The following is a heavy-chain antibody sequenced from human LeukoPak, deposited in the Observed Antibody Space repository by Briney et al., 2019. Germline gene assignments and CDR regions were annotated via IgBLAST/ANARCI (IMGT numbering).Heavy chain of an antibody. V-gene: IGHV4-61*01. D-gene: IGHD3-9*01. J-gene: IGHJ5*02. Sequence: SETLSLTCAVSGHSISSGYYWSWIRQPPGQGLEWIGYIYYSGTAYYNPSLKSRVTISVDTSKNQFSLKLSSVTAADTAVYYCARALFKSRYFDSTWFDPWGQGTLVTVSS. CDR3: ARALFKSRYFDSTWFDP. CDR2: IYYSGTA. CDR1: GHSISSGYY.